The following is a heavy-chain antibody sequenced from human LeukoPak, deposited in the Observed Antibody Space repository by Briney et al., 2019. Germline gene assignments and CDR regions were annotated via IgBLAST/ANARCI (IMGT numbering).Heavy chain of an antibody. V-gene: IGHV3-53*01. Sequence: YXXWXXQAXXXGLEWVSVIYSGGSTYYADSVKGRFTISRDNSKNTLYLQMNSLRAEDTAVYYCARDTPTELRLGELSLYLGAFDIWGQGTMVTVSS. J-gene: IGHJ3*02. CDR3: ARDTPTELRLGELSLYLGAFDI. CDR1: Y. D-gene: IGHD3-16*02. CDR2: IYSGGST.